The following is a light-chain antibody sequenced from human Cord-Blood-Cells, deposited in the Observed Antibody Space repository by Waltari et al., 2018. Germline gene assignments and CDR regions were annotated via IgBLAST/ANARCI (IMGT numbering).Light chain of an antibody. V-gene: IGLV2-8*01. CDR2: EVS. Sequence: QSALTQPPSASGSPGQSVTISCTGTSSDVGGYNYVSWYQQHPGKAPKLMIYEVSKRPSGVPDRFCGSKAGNTASLTVSGLQAEDEADYYCSSYAGSNNLVFGTGTKVTVL. CDR3: SSYAGSNNLV. J-gene: IGLJ1*01. CDR1: SSDVGGYNY.